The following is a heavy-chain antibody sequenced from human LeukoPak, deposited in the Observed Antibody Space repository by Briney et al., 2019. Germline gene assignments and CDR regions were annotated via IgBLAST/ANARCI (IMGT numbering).Heavy chain of an antibody. CDR2: ISSSGSTI. CDR1: GFTFSDYY. D-gene: IGHD3-3*01. J-gene: IGHJ4*02. V-gene: IGHV3-11*01. Sequence: GGSLRLSCAASGFTFSDYYMSWIRQAQGKGLEWVSYISSSGSTIYYADSVKGRFTISRDNAKNSLYLQMNSLRAEDAAVYYCARSPNYDFWSGYYTATFFDYWGQGTLVTVSS. CDR3: ARSPNYDFWSGYYTATFFDY.